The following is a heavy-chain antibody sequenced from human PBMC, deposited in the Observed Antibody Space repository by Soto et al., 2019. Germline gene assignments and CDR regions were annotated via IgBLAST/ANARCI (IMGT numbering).Heavy chain of an antibody. CDR1: GTSISSYY. CDR3: ARYNSYAIDY. D-gene: IGHD2-8*01. J-gene: IGHJ4*02. Sequence: PSENLSLTCTVPGTSISSYYWSWIRQPPWKGLEWIANIHYSGTTNYNPSLASRVTLSVDTSKNQFSLKMTSVTAADRAMYFCARYNSYAIDYWGRGTLLTVS. V-gene: IGHV4-59*01. CDR2: IHYSGTT.